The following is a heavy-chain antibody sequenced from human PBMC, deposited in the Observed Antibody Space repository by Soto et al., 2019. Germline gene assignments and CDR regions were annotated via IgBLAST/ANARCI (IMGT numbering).Heavy chain of an antibody. D-gene: IGHD1-7*01. CDR1: GGSVSSGSYY. CDR3: ARLELELTYGMDV. CDR2: IYYSGST. V-gene: IGHV4-61*01. Sequence: SETLSLTCTVSGGSVSSGSYYWSWTRQPPGKGLEWIGYIYYSGSTNYNPSLKSRVTISVDTSKNQFSLKLSSVTAADTAVYYCARLELELTYGMDVWGQGTTVTVSS. J-gene: IGHJ6*02.